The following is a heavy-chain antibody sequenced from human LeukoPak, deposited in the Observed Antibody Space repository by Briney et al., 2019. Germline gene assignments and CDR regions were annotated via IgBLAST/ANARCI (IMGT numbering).Heavy chain of an antibody. Sequence: SETLSLTCTVSGGSISSYYWSWIRQPPGKGLEWIGYIYYSGSTNYNPSLKSRVTISVDTSKNQFSLKLSSVTAADTAVYYCAIEGAHYGGNPYDAFDIWGQGTMVGVSS. CDR1: GGSISSYY. D-gene: IGHD4-23*01. CDR2: IYYSGST. J-gene: IGHJ3*02. CDR3: AIEGAHYGGNPYDAFDI. V-gene: IGHV4-59*01.